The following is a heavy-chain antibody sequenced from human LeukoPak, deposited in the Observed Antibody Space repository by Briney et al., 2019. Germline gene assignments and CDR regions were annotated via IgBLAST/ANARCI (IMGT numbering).Heavy chain of an antibody. V-gene: IGHV4-30-2*01. CDR3: ARGTSRFSGTSDY. D-gene: IGHD1-26*01. J-gene: IGHJ4*02. Sequence: SQTLSLTCTVSGGSISSNGYYWSWIRRPPGKGLEWIGYIYHSGSTFYNPSLKTRVTMSIDRSNNQFSLKLSSVTAADTAVYYCARGTSRFSGTSDYWGQGTLVTVSS. CDR2: IYHSGST. CDR1: GGSISSNGYY.